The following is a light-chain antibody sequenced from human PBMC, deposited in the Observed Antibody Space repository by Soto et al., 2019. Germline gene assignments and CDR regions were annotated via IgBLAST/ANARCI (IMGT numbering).Light chain of an antibody. V-gene: IGKV3-20*01. Sequence: DIVLTQSPDTLSLSPGERATLSCRASQRVSSNLAWYQQKPCQAPMLLSYGASSRATGIPDRFSGSGSGTDFTLTIRSLGPEDSAVYYCQQYGSSPFTFGPGAKLDIK. CDR1: QRVSSN. J-gene: IGKJ3*01. CDR2: GAS. CDR3: QQYGSSPFT.